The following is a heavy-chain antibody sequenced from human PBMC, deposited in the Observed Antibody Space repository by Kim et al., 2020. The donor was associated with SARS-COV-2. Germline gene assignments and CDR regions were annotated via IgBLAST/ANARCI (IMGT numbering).Heavy chain of an antibody. CDR3: ARGRDSAFDV. V-gene: IGHV6-1*01. CDR2: N. J-gene: IGHJ3*01. Sequence: NEDAPTVKSRITINADTSKSQFSLQLNSVTPDDTAVYYCARGRDSAFDVWGQGTVVTGSS.